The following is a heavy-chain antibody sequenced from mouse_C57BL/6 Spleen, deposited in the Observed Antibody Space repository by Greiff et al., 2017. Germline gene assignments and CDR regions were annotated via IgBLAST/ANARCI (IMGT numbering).Heavy chain of an antibody. V-gene: IGHV5-9*01. D-gene: IGHD1-1*01. Sequence: DVKLVESGGGLVKPGGSLKLSCAASGFTFSSYTMSWVRQTPEKRLEWVATISGGGGNTYYPDSVKGRFTISRDNAKNTLYLQMSSLRSEDTALYYCARPYYGSSPWSVWGTGTTVTVSS. J-gene: IGHJ1*03. CDR1: GFTFSSYT. CDR3: ARPYYGSSPWSV. CDR2: ISGGGGNT.